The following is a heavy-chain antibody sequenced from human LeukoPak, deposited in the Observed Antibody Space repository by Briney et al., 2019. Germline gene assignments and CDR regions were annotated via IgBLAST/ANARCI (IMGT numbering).Heavy chain of an antibody. D-gene: IGHD2-15*01. V-gene: IGHV3-23*01. CDR1: GFALSSYA. Sequence: PGGSLRLSCAASGFALSSYAMSWVRQGPGKGLEWVSAISVSGNTYHADSVKGRFTISRDSYKNTLYLQVNSLRAEDAAVYYCAKAPVTTCSGAYCYPFDYWGQGTLVTVSS. CDR2: ISVSGNT. CDR3: AKAPVTTCSGAYCYPFDY. J-gene: IGHJ4*02.